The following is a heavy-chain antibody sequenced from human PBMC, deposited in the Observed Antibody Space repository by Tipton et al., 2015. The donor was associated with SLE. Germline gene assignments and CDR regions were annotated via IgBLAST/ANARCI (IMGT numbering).Heavy chain of an antibody. V-gene: IGHV3-30-3*01. J-gene: IGHJ4*02. CDR1: GFAFSSYA. CDR2: ISFDGNNK. D-gene: IGHD3-16*01. Sequence: SLRLSCAASGFAFSSYAMHWVRQAPGKGLEWVAVISFDGNNKYYADSVKGRFTISRDNSKNTLFLQMNSLRAEETAVYYCARDGGHWADYWGQGTLVTVSS. CDR3: ARDGGHWADY.